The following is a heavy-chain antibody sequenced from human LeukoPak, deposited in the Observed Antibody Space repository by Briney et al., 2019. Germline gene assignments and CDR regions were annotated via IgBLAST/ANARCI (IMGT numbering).Heavy chain of an antibody. CDR2: INPESGDT. CDR1: GYTFNDYY. CDR3: AREGDRYGSGSWLVP. D-gene: IGHD3-10*01. J-gene: IGHJ5*02. Sequence: ASVRVSCKASGYTFNDYYIHWVRQAPGQGLEWMGWINPESGDTKYAQKFQGRVTLTRDTSITTAFMDLNSLRSDDTAVYYCAREGDRYGSGSWLVPWGQGTLVTVSS. V-gene: IGHV1-2*02.